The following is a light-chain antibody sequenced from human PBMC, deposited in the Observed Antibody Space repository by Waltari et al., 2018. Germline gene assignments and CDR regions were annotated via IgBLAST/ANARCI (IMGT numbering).Light chain of an antibody. Sequence: QSVLTPPPSASGAPGQRVTIHCSGTSSNIGSTAVNWYQQLPGTAPKPLIYSNNQRPSGVPDRFSGSKSGTSASLAISGLQSEDEADYYCAAWDDSLNAHVFGTGTKVTVL. V-gene: IGLV1-44*01. CDR3: AAWDDSLNAHV. CDR1: SSNIGSTA. J-gene: IGLJ1*01. CDR2: SNN.